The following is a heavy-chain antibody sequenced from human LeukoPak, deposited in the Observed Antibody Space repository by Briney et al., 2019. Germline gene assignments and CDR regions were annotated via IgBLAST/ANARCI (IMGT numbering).Heavy chain of an antibody. CDR3: ARRDSYGEIDP. V-gene: IGHV4-59*08. CDR1: GGSISSYY. J-gene: IGHJ5*02. D-gene: IGHD4-17*01. CDR2: IYYSGST. Sequence: SETLSLTCTVSGGSISSYYWSWIRQPPGKGLEWIGYIYYSGSTNYNPSLKSRVTISVDTSKNQFSLKLSSVTAADTAVYYCARRDSYGEIDPWGQGTLVTVSS.